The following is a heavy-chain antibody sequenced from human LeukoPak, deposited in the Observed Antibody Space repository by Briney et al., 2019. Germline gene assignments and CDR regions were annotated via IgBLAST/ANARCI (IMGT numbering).Heavy chain of an antibody. CDR2: IYPGDSDT. D-gene: IGHD4-17*01. V-gene: IGHV5-51*01. J-gene: IGHJ4*02. Sequence: GESLKISCQGSGFSFTTYWIGWVRQMPGKGLEWMGIIYPGDSDTRYSPSFQGQVTISADKSISTAYLQWSSLKASDTAIYYCAKSGMDYDFEYWGQGTLVTVSS. CDR1: GFSFTTYW. CDR3: AKSGMDYDFEY.